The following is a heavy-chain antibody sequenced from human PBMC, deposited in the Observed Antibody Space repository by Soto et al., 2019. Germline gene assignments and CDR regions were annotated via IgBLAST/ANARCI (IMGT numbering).Heavy chain of an antibody. J-gene: IGHJ4*02. V-gene: IGHV4-39*01. D-gene: IGHD2-21*02. CDR3: ARQRTSVVTQAYFDD. CDR2: IYYSGST. CDR1: GGSINSRSYY. Sequence: SETLSLTCTVSGGSINSRSYYWGWIRQSPGKGLEWIGSIYYSGSTYYNPSLKSRVAMSVDTSKNQFSLKLRSVSAADTAVYYCARQRTSVVTQAYFDDWGQGSLVTVSP.